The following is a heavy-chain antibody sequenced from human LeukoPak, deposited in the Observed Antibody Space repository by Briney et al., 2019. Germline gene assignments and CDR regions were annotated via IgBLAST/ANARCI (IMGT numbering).Heavy chain of an antibody. CDR1: GYTFTGYY. CDR2: INPNSGGT. Sequence: ASVKVSCKASGYTFTGYYMHWVRQAPGQGLEWMGRINPNSGGTNYAQKFQGRVTMTRGTSINTAYMELSRLRSDDTAVYYCARGAIVVEMATIGPFDYWGQGTLVTVSS. D-gene: IGHD5-24*01. V-gene: IGHV1-2*06. CDR3: ARGAIVVEMATIGPFDY. J-gene: IGHJ4*02.